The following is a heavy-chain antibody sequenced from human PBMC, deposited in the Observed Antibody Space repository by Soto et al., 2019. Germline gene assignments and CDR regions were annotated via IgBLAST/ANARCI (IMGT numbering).Heavy chain of an antibody. CDR1: GGSMRNYF. CDR3: AAGEASSRNLAPYYLDF. V-gene: IGHV4-59*01. J-gene: IGHJ4*02. Sequence: SETLSLTCTVSGGSMRNYFWTWIRQPPGKGPEWIGYIHYSGTTSFFPSYNPSLRSRVTISEDTSKNQFSLKLLSVTTADTAVYFCAAGEASSRNLAPYYLDFWGQGTLVTVSS. D-gene: IGHD6-13*01. CDR2: IHYSGTT.